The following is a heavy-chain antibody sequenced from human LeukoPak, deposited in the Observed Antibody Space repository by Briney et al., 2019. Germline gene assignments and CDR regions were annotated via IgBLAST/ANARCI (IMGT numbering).Heavy chain of an antibody. CDR2: IYSGGST. D-gene: IGHD1-1*01. V-gene: IGHV3-66*01. Sequence: PGGSLRLSCAASGFTFSSYAMSWVRQAPGKGLEWVSVIYSGGSTYYADSVKGRFTISRDNSKNTLYLQMNSLRAEDTAVYYCARGNWNDRIDYWGQGTLVTVSS. CDR3: ARGNWNDRIDY. CDR1: GFTFSSYA. J-gene: IGHJ4*02.